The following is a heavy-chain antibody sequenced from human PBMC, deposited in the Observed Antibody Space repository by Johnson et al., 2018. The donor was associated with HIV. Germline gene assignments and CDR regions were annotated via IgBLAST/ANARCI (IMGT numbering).Heavy chain of an antibody. D-gene: IGHD6-13*01. CDR2: ISRNSGNI. CDR1: GFTVSSNY. Sequence: VQLVESGGGLIQPGGSLRLSCAASGFTVSSNYMSWVRQAPGKGLEWVSGISRNSGNIAYADSVKGRFAISRDNSKNTLYLQMISLRAEDTAVYYCAKDREAWYISRWSPTDAFDIWGQGTMVTVSS. J-gene: IGHJ3*02. CDR3: AKDREAWYISRWSPTDAFDI. V-gene: IGHV3-66*03.